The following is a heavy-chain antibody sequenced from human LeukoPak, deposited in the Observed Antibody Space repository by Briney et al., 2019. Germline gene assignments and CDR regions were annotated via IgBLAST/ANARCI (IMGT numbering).Heavy chain of an antibody. J-gene: IGHJ4*02. D-gene: IGHD3-3*01. V-gene: IGHV3-48*01. Sequence: GGSLRLSCAASGFTFSSYSMNWVRQAPGKGLEWVSYISSSSSTIYYADSVKGRFTISRDNAKNSLYLQMNSLRAEDTAVYYCASGGYDFWSGPRRYYFDYWGQGTLVTVSS. CDR2: ISSSSSTI. CDR1: GFTFSSYS. CDR3: ASGGYDFWSGPRRYYFDY.